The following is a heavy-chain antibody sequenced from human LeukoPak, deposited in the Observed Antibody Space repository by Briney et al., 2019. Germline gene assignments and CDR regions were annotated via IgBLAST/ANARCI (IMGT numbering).Heavy chain of an antibody. V-gene: IGHV3-7*03. J-gene: IGHJ4*02. Sequence: GGSLRLSCAASGFTFGSYGMSWVRQAPGKGLEWVANIKQDGSEKYYVDSVKGRFTISRDNAKNSLYLQMNSLRAEDTAMYYCARDSAGNDYWGQGTLVTVSS. D-gene: IGHD6-13*01. CDR2: IKQDGSEK. CDR3: ARDSAGNDY. CDR1: GFTFGSYG.